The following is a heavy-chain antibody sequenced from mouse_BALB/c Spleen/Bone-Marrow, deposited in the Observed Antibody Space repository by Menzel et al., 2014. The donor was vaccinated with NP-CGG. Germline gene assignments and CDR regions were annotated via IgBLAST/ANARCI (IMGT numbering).Heavy chain of an antibody. J-gene: IGHJ4*01. CDR1: GFTFSDYY. V-gene: IGHV5-4*02. D-gene: IGHD2-1*01. CDR2: INDGGSYT. CDR3: ARDGNFAMDY. Sequence: EVNLVESGGGLVKPGGSLKLSCAVSGFTFSDYYMYWVRQNPEKRLEWVATINDGGSYTYYPDSVKGRFTISRDNAKNNLYLQMSSLKSEDTAMCYCARDGNFAMDYWGQGTSVTVSS.